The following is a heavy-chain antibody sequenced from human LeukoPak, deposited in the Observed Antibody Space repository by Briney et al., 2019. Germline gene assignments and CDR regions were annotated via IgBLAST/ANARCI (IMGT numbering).Heavy chain of an antibody. CDR1: GFTFSSYA. J-gene: IGHJ4*02. Sequence: GGSLRLSCAASGFTFSSYAMSRVRQAPGKGLEWVSAISGSGGSTCYADSVKGRFTISRDNSKNALYLQMNSLRAEDTAVYYCAKGSAVADIYFDYWGQGTLVTVSS. D-gene: IGHD6-19*01. V-gene: IGHV3-23*01. CDR2: ISGSGGST. CDR3: AKGSAVADIYFDY.